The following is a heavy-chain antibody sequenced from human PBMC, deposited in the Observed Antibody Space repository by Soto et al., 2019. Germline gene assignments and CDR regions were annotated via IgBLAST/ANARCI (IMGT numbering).Heavy chain of an antibody. CDR1: GFTFSSYS. CDR3: AREVMPGSTAAFDI. CDR2: ISSSSSYI. V-gene: IGHV3-21*01. D-gene: IGHD1-26*01. Sequence: EVQLVESGGGLVKPGGSLRLSCAASGFTFSSYSMNWVRQAPGKGLEWVSSISSSSSYIYYAYSVKGRFTISRDNAKNPLYLQMNSLRAEDRAVYYGAREVMPGSTAAFDIWGEGTMVTVSS. J-gene: IGHJ3*02.